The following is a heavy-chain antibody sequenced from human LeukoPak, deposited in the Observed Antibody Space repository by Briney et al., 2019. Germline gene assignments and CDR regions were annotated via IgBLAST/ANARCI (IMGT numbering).Heavy chain of an antibody. J-gene: IGHJ3*02. Sequence: GASVKVSCKASGYTFTSYDINWVRQATGQGLEWMGWMNPNSGNTKYSQKFQGRVTITRDTSASTAYMELSSLRSEDTAVYYCARDRGYSSSWYHDAFDIWGQGTMVTVSS. CDR3: ARDRGYSSSWYHDAFDI. V-gene: IGHV1-8*03. D-gene: IGHD6-13*01. CDR2: MNPNSGNT. CDR1: GYTFTSYD.